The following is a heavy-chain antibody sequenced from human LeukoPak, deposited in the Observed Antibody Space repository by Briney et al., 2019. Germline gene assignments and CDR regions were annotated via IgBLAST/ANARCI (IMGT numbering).Heavy chain of an antibody. CDR3: ASVTGSSSLTKFDY. Sequence: SETLSLTCAVYGGSFSGYYWSWIRQPPGKGLEWIGEINHSGSTNYNPSLKSRVTISVDTSKNQFSLKLSSVTAADTAVYYCASVTGSSSLTKFDYWGQGTLVAVSS. D-gene: IGHD6-13*01. CDR2: INHSGST. CDR1: GGSFSGYY. J-gene: IGHJ4*02. V-gene: IGHV4-34*01.